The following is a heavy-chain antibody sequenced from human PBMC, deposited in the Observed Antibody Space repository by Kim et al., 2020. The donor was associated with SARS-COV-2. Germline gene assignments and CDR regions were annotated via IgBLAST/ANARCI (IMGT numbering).Heavy chain of an antibody. J-gene: IGHJ4*02. CDR3: AAEEYHY. Sequence: GGSLRLSCAASGFTVSSNYMSWVRQAPGKGLEWVSIIYSGGSTYYADSVKGRFTISRHSFKNTLYLQMNSLRPEDTAVYYCAAEEYHYWGQGTLVTVSS. CDR1: GFTVSSNY. V-gene: IGHV3-53*04. CDR2: IYSGGST.